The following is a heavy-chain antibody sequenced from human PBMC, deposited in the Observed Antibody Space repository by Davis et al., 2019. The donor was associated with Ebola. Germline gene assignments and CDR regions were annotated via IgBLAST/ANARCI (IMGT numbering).Heavy chain of an antibody. CDR2: ISSSGSYT. CDR1: GFTFSHYA. D-gene: IGHD4-11*01. CDR3: ARDKDNNYIVSPYYHGMDV. Sequence: GESLKISCAASGFTFSHYAMNWVRQAPGTGLEWVASISSSGSYTYYADSLKGRFTISRDNGKNSVYLQINSLTAEDTAVYFCARDKDNNYIVSPYYHGMDVWGQGTTVIVSS. V-gene: IGHV3-21*01. J-gene: IGHJ6*02.